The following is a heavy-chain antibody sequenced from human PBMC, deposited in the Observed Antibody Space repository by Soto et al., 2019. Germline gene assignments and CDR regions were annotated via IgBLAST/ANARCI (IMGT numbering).Heavy chain of an antibody. Sequence: SETLSLTCTVSGGSISSGGYYWSWIRQHPGKGLEWIGYIYYRGSTYYNPSLKSRVTISVDTSKNQFSLKLSSVTAADTAVYYCARGGLGYCTNGVCSADYYYGMDVWGQGTTVTVSS. V-gene: IGHV4-31*03. CDR1: GGSISSGGYY. J-gene: IGHJ6*02. CDR3: ARGGLGYCTNGVCSADYYYGMDV. CDR2: IYYRGST. D-gene: IGHD2-8*01.